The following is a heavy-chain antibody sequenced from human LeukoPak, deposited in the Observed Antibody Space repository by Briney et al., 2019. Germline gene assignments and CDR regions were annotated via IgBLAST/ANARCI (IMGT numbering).Heavy chain of an antibody. V-gene: IGHV3-30*02. CDR1: GFTFSXXX. CDR2: IRYDGSNK. D-gene: IGHD2-8*02. CDR3: SGVSGGL. J-gene: IGHJ4*02. Sequence: XASGFTFSXXXXXWVRQAPGKXLEWVSFIRYDGSNKYYADSVQGRFTISRDNSKNTLYLQMNSLRAEDTAVYYCSGVSGGLWGQGTLVTVSS.